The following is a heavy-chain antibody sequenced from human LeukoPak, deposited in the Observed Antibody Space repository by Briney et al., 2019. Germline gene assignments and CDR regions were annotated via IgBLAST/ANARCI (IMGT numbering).Heavy chain of an antibody. J-gene: IGHJ6*03. CDR1: GYTFTSYG. D-gene: IGHD6-19*01. CDR3: ARDLRVAGYYYYYMDV. Sequence: ASVKVSCKASGYTFTSYGISWVRQAPGQGLEWMGWISAYNGNTNYAQKLQGRVTMTTDTSTSTAYMELSRLRSDDTAVYYCARDLRVAGYYYYYMDVWGKGTTVTVSS. CDR2: ISAYNGNT. V-gene: IGHV1-18*01.